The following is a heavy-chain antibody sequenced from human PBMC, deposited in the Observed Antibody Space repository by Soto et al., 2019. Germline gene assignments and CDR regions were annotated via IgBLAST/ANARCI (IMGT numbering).Heavy chain of an antibody. CDR3: AKGRVGSGSLTPRVDF. D-gene: IGHD3-10*01. CDR2: ISGGGDTT. CDR1: GFTFNNYA. J-gene: IGHJ4*02. Sequence: EVQLLESGGGLVQPGGSLRLSCAASGFTFNNYAMSWVRQAPGKGLEWVSAISGGGDTTSYADSVKGRFTVSRDGSKKTLYLQMNSLRAEDTALYYCAKGRVGSGSLTPRVDFWGQGTLVTVSS. V-gene: IGHV3-23*01.